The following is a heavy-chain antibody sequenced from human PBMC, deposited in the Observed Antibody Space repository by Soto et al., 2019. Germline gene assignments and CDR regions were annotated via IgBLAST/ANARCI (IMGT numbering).Heavy chain of an antibody. Sequence: SETLSLTCAVYGGPFSGFYWSWIRQPPGKELEWIGEIDQSGTTNYNPSLKSRVTMSVDTSKNQFSLNLRSVTAADTATYYCARFRRGPAALFDKNWGQGTQVT. CDR2: IDQSGTT. V-gene: IGHV4-34*01. CDR3: ARFRRGPAALFDKN. D-gene: IGHD2-2*01. CDR1: GGPFSGFY. J-gene: IGHJ4*02.